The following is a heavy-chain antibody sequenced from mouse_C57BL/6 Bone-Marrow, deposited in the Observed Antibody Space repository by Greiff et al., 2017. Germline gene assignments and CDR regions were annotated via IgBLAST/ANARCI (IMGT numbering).Heavy chain of an antibody. V-gene: IGHV1-47*01. CDR3: ARGGNYGGYCFDY. Sequence: VKLVESGAELVKPGASVKMSCKASGYTFTTYPIEWMKQNHGKSLEWIGNFHPYNDDTKYNEKFKGKATLTVEKSSSTVYLELSRLTSDDSAVYYCARGGNYGGYCFDYWGQGTTLTVSS. CDR2: FHPYNDDT. CDR1: GYTFTTYP. J-gene: IGHJ2*01. D-gene: IGHD2-1*01.